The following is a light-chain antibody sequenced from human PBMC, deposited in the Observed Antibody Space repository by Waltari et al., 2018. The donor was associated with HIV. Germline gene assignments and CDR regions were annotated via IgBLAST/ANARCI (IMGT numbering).Light chain of an antibody. V-gene: IGLV3-25*03. J-gene: IGLJ2*01. CDR1: ALPKQY. CDR2: KDS. CDR3: QSADSSGTYVV. Sequence: SCELTQPPSLSVSPGQTPRNTCSGDALPKQYAYWYTQKTGQAPGLVIYKDSERPSGIPERFSGSSSGTTVTLTISGVQAEDEADYYCQSADSSGTYVVFGGGTKLTVL.